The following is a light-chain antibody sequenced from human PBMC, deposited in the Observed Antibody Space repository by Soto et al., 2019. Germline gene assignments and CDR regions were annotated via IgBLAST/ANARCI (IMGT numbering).Light chain of an antibody. Sequence: QSVLTQPASVSGSPGQSITISCTGTSSDVGGYNYVSWYQQHPGKAPKLMIYEVSNRPSGVSNRFSGSKSGNTASLTISGLQAEDEADYYCSSYTSSHTRVFGTGTKSPS. V-gene: IGLV2-14*01. CDR3: SSYTSSHTRV. CDR1: SSDVGGYNY. CDR2: EVS. J-gene: IGLJ1*01.